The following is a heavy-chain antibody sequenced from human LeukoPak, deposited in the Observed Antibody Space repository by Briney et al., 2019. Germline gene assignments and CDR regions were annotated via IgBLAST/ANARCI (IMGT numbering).Heavy chain of an antibody. V-gene: IGHV3-48*01. CDR3: AKGEVGSTGIDAFDI. J-gene: IGHJ3*02. CDR1: GFTFSSYS. CDR2: ISSSSSTI. Sequence: GGSLRLSCAASGFTFSSYSMNWVRQAPGKGLEWVSYISSSSSTIYYADSVKGRFTISRDNSKNTLYLQMNSLRAEDTAVHYCAKGEVGSTGIDAFDIWGQGTMVTVSS. D-gene: IGHD1-26*01.